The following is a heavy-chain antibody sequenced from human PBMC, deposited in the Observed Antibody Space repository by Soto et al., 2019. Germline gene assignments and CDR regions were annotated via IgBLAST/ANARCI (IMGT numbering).Heavy chain of an antibody. D-gene: IGHD2-2*01. CDR1: GFTFSSYW. V-gene: IGHV3-7*01. CDR3: ARDPKIVLVPAAIYYYYGMDV. J-gene: IGHJ6*02. CDR2: IKQDGSEK. Sequence: EVQLVESGGGLVQPGGSLRLSCAASGFTFSSYWMSWVRQAPGKGLEWVANIKQDGSEKYYVDSVKGRFTISRDNAKNSLYLQMNSLRAEDTAVYYCARDPKIVLVPAAIYYYYGMDVWGQGTTVTVSS.